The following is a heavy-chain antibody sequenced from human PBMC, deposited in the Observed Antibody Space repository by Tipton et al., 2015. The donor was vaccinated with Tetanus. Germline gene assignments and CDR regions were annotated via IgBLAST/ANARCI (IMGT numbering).Heavy chain of an antibody. D-gene: IGHD2-15*01. Sequence: TLSLTCAVYGGSFSGYYWSWIRQPPEKGLEWIGEINHSGSTNYNPSLKSRVTISVDTSKNQFSLKLSSVTAADTAVYYCARVYCSGGSCYDGWGDWGQGTLVTVSP. CDR1: GGSFSGYY. J-gene: IGHJ4*02. CDR2: INHSGST. CDR3: ARVYCSGGSCYDGWGD. V-gene: IGHV4-34*01.